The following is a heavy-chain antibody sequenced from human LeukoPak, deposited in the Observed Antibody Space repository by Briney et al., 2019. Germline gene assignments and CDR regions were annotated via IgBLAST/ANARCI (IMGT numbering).Heavy chain of an antibody. CDR1: GGSFSGYY. CDR2: ISSSGGST. Sequence: ETLSLTCAVYGGSFSGYYWSWVRQAPGKGLEWVSGISSSGGSTYYADSVKGRFTISRDNSKSTLFLQMNSLRAEDTAVYYCAKNLNPFDSWGQGILVTVSS. V-gene: IGHV3-23*01. CDR3: AKNLNPFDS. J-gene: IGHJ4*02.